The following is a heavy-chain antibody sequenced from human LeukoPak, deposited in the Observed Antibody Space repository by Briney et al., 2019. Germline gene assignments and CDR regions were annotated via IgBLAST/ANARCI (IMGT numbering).Heavy chain of an antibody. CDR1: GGSISSGSYY. D-gene: IGHD5-18*01. CDR2: IYTSGST. J-gene: IGHJ6*03. V-gene: IGHV4-61*02. CDR3: ARDPGYSYYYYYYMDV. Sequence: SETLSLTCTVSGGSISSGSYYWSWIRQPAGKGLEWIGRIYTSGSTNYNPSLKSRVTISVDTSKNQFSLKLSSVTAADTAVYYCARDPGYSYYYYYYMDVWGKGTTVTVSS.